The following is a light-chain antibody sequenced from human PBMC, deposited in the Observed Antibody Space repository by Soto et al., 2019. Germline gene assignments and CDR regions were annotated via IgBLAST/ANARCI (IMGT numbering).Light chain of an antibody. Sequence: DIQMTQSPSSXSASVGDRVTITCRASQSISSYLNWYQQKPGKAPKLLIYAASSLQSGVPSRFSGSGSGTDFTLTISSLQPEDFATYYCQQSYSTPSITFGQGTRLEIK. CDR3: QQSYSTPSIT. V-gene: IGKV1-39*01. CDR2: AAS. J-gene: IGKJ5*01. CDR1: QSISSY.